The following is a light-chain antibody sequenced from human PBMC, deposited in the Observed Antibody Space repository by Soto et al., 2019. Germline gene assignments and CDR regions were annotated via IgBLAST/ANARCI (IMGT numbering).Light chain of an antibody. CDR2: DVS. J-gene: IGLJ1*01. Sequence: QSVLTQPPSASGSPGQSVTISCTGTSSDVGRYNFVSRYQQHPGKGPKLIISDVSERPSGVPDRFSGSKSGNTASLTVSGLQPEDEADYYCTSYAGSNNYVFGTGTKLTVL. CDR1: SSDVGRYNF. CDR3: TSYAGSNNYV. V-gene: IGLV2-8*01.